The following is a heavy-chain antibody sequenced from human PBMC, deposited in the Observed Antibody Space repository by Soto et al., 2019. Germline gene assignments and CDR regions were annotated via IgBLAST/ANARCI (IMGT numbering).Heavy chain of an antibody. D-gene: IGHD3-9*01. CDR2: INAGNGNT. CDR1: GYTFTSYA. CDR3: AGSLYDIWAGCVYNWFDP. Sequence: QVQLVQSGAEEKKPGASVKVSCKASGYTFTSYAMHWVRQAPGQRLEWMGWINAGNGNTKYSQKFQGRVTITRDTSASIAYIELSSLRSEDTAVYYCAGSLYDIWAGCVYNWFDPWGQGTLVTVSS. V-gene: IGHV1-3*05. J-gene: IGHJ5*02.